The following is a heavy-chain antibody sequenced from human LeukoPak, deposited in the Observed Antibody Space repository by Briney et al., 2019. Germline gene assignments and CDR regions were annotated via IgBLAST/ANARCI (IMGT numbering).Heavy chain of an antibody. V-gene: IGHV3-9*01. J-gene: IGHJ4*02. D-gene: IGHD1-14*01. CDR2: ISWNSGSI. CDR1: GFTFDDYA. Sequence: PGGSLRLSCAASGFTFDDYAMHWVRQAPGKGLEWVSGISWNSGSIGYADSVKGRFTISRDNAKNSLYLQMNSLRAEDTAVYYCARHREISSRDFEYWGQGTLVTVSS. CDR3: ARHREISSRDFEY.